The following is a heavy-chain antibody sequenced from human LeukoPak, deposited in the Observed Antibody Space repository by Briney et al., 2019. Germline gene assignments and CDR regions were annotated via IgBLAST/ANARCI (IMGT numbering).Heavy chain of an antibody. D-gene: IGHD3-22*01. CDR2: ISSSGSTI. J-gene: IGHJ4*02. V-gene: IGHV3-11*04. Sequence: GGSLRLSCAASGFTFSDYYMSWIRQAPGKGLEWVSYISSSGSTIYYADSVKGRFTISRDNAKKSLYLQMNSLRAEDTAVYYCAGDYYDSSGLDYGGQGTLVTVSS. CDR1: GFTFSDYY. CDR3: AGDYYDSSGLDY.